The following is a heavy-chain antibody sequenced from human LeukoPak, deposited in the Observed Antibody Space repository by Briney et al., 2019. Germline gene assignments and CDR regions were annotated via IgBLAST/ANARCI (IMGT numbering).Heavy chain of an antibody. CDR2: TYYRSKWYN. CDR1: GDSVSSNSAV. V-gene: IGHV6-1*01. Sequence: SQTLSLTCAISGDSVSSNSAVWNWIRQSPSRGLEWLGRTYYRSKWYNDYAVSVKSRITINPDTSKNRFSLQLNSVTPEDTAVYYCARGGIAIPGRSGMDVWAKGPRSASP. CDR3: ARGGIAIPGRSGMDV. J-gene: IGHJ6*02. D-gene: IGHD6-13*01.